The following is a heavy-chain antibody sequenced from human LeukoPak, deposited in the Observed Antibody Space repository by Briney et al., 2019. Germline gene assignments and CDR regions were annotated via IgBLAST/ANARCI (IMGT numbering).Heavy chain of an antibody. V-gene: IGHV4-34*01. Sequence: SETLSLTCAVYGGSFSGYYWSWIRQPPGKGLEWIGEINHSGSTNYNPSLKSRVTISVDTSKNQFSLKPSSVTAADTAVYYCARELELRYWGQGTLVTVSS. CDR1: GGSFSGYY. D-gene: IGHD1-7*01. CDR2: INHSGST. CDR3: ARELELRY. J-gene: IGHJ4*02.